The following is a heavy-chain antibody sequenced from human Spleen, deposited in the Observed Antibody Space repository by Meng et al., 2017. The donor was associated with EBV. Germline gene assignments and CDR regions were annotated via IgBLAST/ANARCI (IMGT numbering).Heavy chain of an antibody. J-gene: IGHJ4*02. Sequence: QRRLQESGPGLVAALGPPLLPCAGSGGSIGSSNWGIGVRQPPGKGLEWIGEIYHRGSTNYNPSLKSRVTISVDKSKNQFSLRLNSMTAADTAIYYCVRLDTAMVIRAYFDCWGQGTLVTVSS. V-gene: IGHV4-4*02. CDR2: IYHRGST. CDR1: GGSIGSSNW. D-gene: IGHD5-18*01. CDR3: VRLDTAMVIRAYFDC.